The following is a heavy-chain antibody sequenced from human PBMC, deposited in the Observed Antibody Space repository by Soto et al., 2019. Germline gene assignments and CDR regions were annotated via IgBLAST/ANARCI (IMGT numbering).Heavy chain of an antibody. J-gene: IGHJ3*02. CDR2: ISSSSSYI. Sequence: GGSLRLSCAASGFTFSSYSMNWVRQAPGKGLEWVSSISSSSSYIYYADSVKGRFTISRDNAKNSLYLQMNSLRAEDTAVYYCARDYGDYLRAFDIWGQGTMVTVSS. D-gene: IGHD4-17*01. CDR3: ARDYGDYLRAFDI. V-gene: IGHV3-21*01. CDR1: GFTFSSYS.